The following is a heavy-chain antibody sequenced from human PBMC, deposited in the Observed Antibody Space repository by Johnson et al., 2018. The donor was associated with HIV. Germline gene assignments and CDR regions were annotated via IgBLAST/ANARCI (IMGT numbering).Heavy chain of an antibody. D-gene: IGHD6-19*01. V-gene: IGHV3-74*01. CDR2: LNSDGSRT. Sequence: VQVVESGGGLVQPGGSLRLSCAASGFTFSTYWMNWVRQAPGKGLVWVSRLNSDGSRTDYADSVKGRFTISRDNAKNTLYLQMNNLRAEDTAVYYCARDRSSGWYGRVDAFDIWGQGTMVTVSS. CDR3: ARDRSSGWYGRVDAFDI. CDR1: GFTFSTYW. J-gene: IGHJ3*02.